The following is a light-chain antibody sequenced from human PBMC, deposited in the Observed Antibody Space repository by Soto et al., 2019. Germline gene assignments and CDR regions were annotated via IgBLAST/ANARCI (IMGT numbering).Light chain of an antibody. CDR3: SSYTSSSLCV. J-gene: IGLJ1*01. Sequence: QSALTQPASVSGSPGQSSTLSCTGTSSDVGGYNYVSWYQQHPGKAPKLMIYDVSNRPSGVSNRFSGSKSGNTASLTISGLQAEDEADYYCSSYTSSSLCVFGTGTKVTVL. CDR1: SSDVGGYNY. V-gene: IGLV2-14*01. CDR2: DVS.